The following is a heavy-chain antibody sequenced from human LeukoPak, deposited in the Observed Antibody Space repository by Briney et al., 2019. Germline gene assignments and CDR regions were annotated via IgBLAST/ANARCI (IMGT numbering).Heavy chain of an antibody. J-gene: IGHJ4*02. D-gene: IGHD2-15*01. CDR2: INPSGGST. CDR3: ARDGRRYCSGGSCYPDY. Sequence: GASVKVSCKASGYTFTSYYMHWVRQAPGQGLEWMGIINPSGGSTSYAQKFRGRVTMTRDTSTSTVYMELSSLRAEDTAVYYCARDGRRYCSGGSCYPDYWGQGTLVTVSS. V-gene: IGHV1-46*01. CDR1: GYTFTSYY.